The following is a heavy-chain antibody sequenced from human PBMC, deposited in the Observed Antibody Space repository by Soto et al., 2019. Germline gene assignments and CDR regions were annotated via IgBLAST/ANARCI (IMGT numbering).Heavy chain of an antibody. D-gene: IGHD2-8*01. J-gene: IGHJ6*01. Sequence: GKLLEWVSAISGSGGSTYYADSVKGRFTISRDNADNSLFLQMNSLRDEDTAVYYCVLLLKARDPIRHYGM. V-gene: IGHV3-23*01. CDR3: VLLLKARDPIRHYGM. CDR2: ISGSGGST.